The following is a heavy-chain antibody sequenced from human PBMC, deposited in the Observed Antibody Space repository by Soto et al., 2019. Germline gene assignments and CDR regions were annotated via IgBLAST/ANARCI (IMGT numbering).Heavy chain of an antibody. J-gene: IGHJ4*02. CDR1: GFTFGAYA. CDR3: TRGMYTAYETAPLFFGY. D-gene: IGHD5-12*01. CDR2: SRSKAYGGTT. V-gene: IGHV3-49*03. Sequence: GGSLRLSCTTSGFTFGAYALSWFRQAPGKGLEWVGFSRSKAYGGTTEFAASVRGRFTISRDDSNSIAYLQMNSLKTEDTAVYYCTRGMYTAYETAPLFFGYWGQGTLVTVSS.